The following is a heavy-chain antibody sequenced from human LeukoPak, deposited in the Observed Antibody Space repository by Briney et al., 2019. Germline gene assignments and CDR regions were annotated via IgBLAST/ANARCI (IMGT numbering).Heavy chain of an antibody. D-gene: IGHD2-21*01. V-gene: IGHV3-23*01. CDR2: ISGSGDTT. CDR1: GLTFSSDA. J-gene: IGHJ5*02. Sequence: GGSLRLSCAASGLTFSSDAMSWVRQAPGKGLEWVSTISGSGDTTYSADSVRGRFTISRDNSKNTLYLQMNSLRVEDTAVYYCAKDPYRVVVATGNYLDPWGQGTLVTVSA. CDR3: AKDPYRVVVATGNYLDP.